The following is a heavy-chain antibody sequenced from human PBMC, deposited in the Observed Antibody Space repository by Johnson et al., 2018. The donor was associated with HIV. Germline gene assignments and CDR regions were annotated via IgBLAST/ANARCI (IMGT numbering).Heavy chain of an antibody. CDR1: GFTFSNYP. CDR3: ARYGPYYLSPLDAFEI. D-gene: IGHD3-22*01. V-gene: IGHV3-30-3*01. Sequence: QVQLVESGGGVFQPGGSLRLSCAASGFTFSNYPMYWVRQAPGKGLEWLAFISYDGTNKDNADSVKGRFTISRDNSKNTLYLPMNSLRPEDTAVYYCARYGPYYLSPLDAFEIWGQGTMVTVSS. CDR2: ISYDGTNK. J-gene: IGHJ3*02.